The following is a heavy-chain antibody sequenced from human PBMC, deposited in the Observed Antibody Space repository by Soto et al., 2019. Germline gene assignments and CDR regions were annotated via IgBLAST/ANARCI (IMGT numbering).Heavy chain of an antibody. CDR3: AAATTWNFHFHY. V-gene: IGHV3-33*01. Sequence: QVQLVESGGGVVQPGTSLRLSCAASGFTISTHGMHRVRQAPGKGLEWVANIWYDGSNRFYADSVKGRFTISKDNSKNTLYLQMSSLRAEDTAVYYCAAATTWNFHFHYWGQGTQVTVSS. CDR1: GFTISTHG. J-gene: IGHJ4*02. CDR2: IWYDGSNR. D-gene: IGHD1-7*01.